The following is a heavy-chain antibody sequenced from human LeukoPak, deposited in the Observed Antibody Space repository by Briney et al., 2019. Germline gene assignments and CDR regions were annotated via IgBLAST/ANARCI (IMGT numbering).Heavy chain of an antibody. J-gene: IGHJ5*02. CDR2: IYYSGST. CDR1: GGSFSGYY. D-gene: IGHD1-26*01. CDR3: ARMGGSYHLNWFDP. V-gene: IGHV4-59*01. Sequence: SSETLSLTCAVYGGSFSGYYWSWIRQPPGKGLEWIGYIYYSGSTNYNPSLKSRVTISVDTSKNQFSLKLTSVTAADTAVYYCARMGGSYHLNWFDPWGQGTLSPSPQ.